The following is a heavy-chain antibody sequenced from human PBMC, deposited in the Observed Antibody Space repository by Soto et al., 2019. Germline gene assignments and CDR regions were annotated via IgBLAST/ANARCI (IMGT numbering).Heavy chain of an antibody. V-gene: IGHV3-21*01. CDR3: ARTGATLDAFDI. J-gene: IGHJ3*02. D-gene: IGHD7-27*01. Sequence: GSLRLSCAASGFTFSSYSMNWVRQAPGKGLEWVSSISSSSSYIYYADSVKGRFTISRDNAKNSLYLQMNSLRAEDTAVYYCARTGATLDAFDIWGQGTMVTVSS. CDR1: GFTFSSYS. CDR2: ISSSSSYI.